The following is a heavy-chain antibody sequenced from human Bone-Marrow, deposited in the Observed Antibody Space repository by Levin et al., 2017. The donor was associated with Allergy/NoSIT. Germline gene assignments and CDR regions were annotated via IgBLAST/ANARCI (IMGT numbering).Heavy chain of an antibody. Sequence: ASETLSLTCAVSDDSVTNNRWWSWVRQPPGKGLEWIGEVHHSGSAYYKPSLKSRVTMSVDRSRNQFSLSLSSLTAADTAVYFCAVNGGGTTYSYDSWGQGTLVTVSS. CDR2: VHHSGSA. D-gene: IGHD1-14*01. V-gene: IGHV4-4*02. CDR1: DDSVTNNRW. CDR3: AVNGGGTTYSYDS. J-gene: IGHJ5*01.